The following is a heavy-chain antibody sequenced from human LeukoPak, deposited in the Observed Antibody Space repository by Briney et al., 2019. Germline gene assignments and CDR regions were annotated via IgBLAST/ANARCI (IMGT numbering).Heavy chain of an antibody. D-gene: IGHD6-13*01. Sequence: SSETLSLTCTVSGGSISSYYWSWIRQPPGKGLEWLGYIYYSGSTNYNPSLKSRVTISVDTSKNQFSLKLSSVTAADTAVYYCARTTAGYSSSWYLDYWGQGTLVTVSS. CDR3: ARTTAGYSSSWYLDY. J-gene: IGHJ4*02. CDR1: GGSISSYY. CDR2: IYYSGST. V-gene: IGHV4-59*01.